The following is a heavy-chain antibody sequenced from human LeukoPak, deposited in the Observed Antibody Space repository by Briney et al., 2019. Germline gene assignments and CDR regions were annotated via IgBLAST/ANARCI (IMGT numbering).Heavy chain of an antibody. V-gene: IGHV3-7*01. D-gene: IGHD6-13*01. Sequence: GGSLRLSCAASGFPFSIYWMSWARQAPGRGLVWVANKTEEGSEKYYVDYVKGRFTIPRDNASTSLYLQISSLRAEDTAVYYCASGRQLGYWGQGTLVTVSS. CDR3: ASGRQLGY. CDR2: KTEEGSEK. J-gene: IGHJ4*02. CDR1: GFPFSIYW.